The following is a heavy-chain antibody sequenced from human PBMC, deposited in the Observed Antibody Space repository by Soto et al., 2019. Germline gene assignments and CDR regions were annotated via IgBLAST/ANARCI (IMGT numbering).Heavy chain of an antibody. CDR1: GLTFNSYA. Sequence: EVQLLESGGGLVQPGGSLRLSCAASGLTFNSYAMTWVRQAPGRGLEWVSGVDGSGFTSYHADSVKGRFTISRDNSKNTLYRQMNSLRAEESAVYYCAKALGLYCGGDCFDAFDVWGQGAMFSFSS. D-gene: IGHD2-21*02. CDR3: AKALGLYCGGDCFDAFDV. V-gene: IGHV3-23*01. J-gene: IGHJ3*01. CDR2: VDGSGFTS.